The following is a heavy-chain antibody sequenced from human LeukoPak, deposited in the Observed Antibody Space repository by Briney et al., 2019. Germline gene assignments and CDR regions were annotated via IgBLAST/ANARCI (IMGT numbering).Heavy chain of an antibody. V-gene: IGHV3-30*04. CDR1: GFTFSSYA. CDR2: ISYDGSNK. J-gene: IGHJ4*02. Sequence: GGSLRLSCAASGFTFSSYAMHWVRQAPGKGLEWVAVISYDGSNKYYADSVKGRFTISRDNSKNTLYLQMNSLRAEDTAVYYCAKDSLGPYGSGSYFFDYWGQGTLVTVSS. D-gene: IGHD3-10*01. CDR3: AKDSLGPYGSGSYFFDY.